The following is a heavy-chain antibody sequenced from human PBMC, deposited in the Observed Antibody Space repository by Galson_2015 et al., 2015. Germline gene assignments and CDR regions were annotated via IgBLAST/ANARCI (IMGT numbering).Heavy chain of an antibody. Sequence: SLRLSCAASGFMFTDYYMNWLRQAPGKGLEWISHISVSGKTIYYADSVKGRFIISRDNANNSVYLQMNNLTPEDTAVYFCAAGDYPDFWGQGILVTVSS. CDR2: ISVSGKTI. D-gene: IGHD4-17*01. CDR1: GFMFTDYY. V-gene: IGHV3-11*01. J-gene: IGHJ4*02. CDR3: AAGDYPDF.